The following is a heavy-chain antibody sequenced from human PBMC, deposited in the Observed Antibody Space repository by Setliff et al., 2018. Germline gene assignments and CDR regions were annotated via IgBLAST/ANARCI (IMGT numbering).Heavy chain of an antibody. CDR2: VYSSVYSSGIT. D-gene: IGHD2-8*02. CDR3: ARGRRDTGSDQYVGGFCYWDV. Sequence: SETLSLTCTVSGGSMSSGPNYWSWIRQPAGRGLEWVGRVYSSVYSSGITSYNPSLKSRVTISMDTSKNQFSLRLRSVTAADTAVYFCARGRRDTGSDQYVGGFCYWDVWGKGITVTVSS. CDR1: GGSMSSGPNY. J-gene: IGHJ6*04. V-gene: IGHV4-61*02.